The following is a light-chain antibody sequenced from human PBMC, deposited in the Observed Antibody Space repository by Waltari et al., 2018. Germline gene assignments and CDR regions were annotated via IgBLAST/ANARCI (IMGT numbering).Light chain of an antibody. CDR3: QHHVRLPAT. J-gene: IGKJ1*01. Sequence: ILLTQFPGTLSSSTGERATLSCRASQNVNTYLAWYQQKHGQAPRLLIYSAYTMDAGIPDRFSGSGFVTDFTLTISRLEPEDFAVYYCQHHVRLPATFGQGTKVEIK. V-gene: IGKV3-20*01. CDR2: SAY. CDR1: QNVNTY.